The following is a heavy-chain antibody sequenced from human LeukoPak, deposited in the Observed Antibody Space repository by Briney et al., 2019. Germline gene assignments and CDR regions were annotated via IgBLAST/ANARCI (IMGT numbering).Heavy chain of an antibody. J-gene: IGHJ5*02. V-gene: IGHV7-4-1*02. CDR1: GYTFTGYY. Sequence: ASVKVSCKASGYTFTGYYMHWVRQAPGRGLEWMGWINTNTGNPTYAQGFTGRFVFSLDTSVNTAYLQISSLKAEDTAVYYCARSVSSSSPYNWFDPWGQGTLVTVSS. CDR2: INTNTGNP. D-gene: IGHD6-13*01. CDR3: ARSVSSSSPYNWFDP.